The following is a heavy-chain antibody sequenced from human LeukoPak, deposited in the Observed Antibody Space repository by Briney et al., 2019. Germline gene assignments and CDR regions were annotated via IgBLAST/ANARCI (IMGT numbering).Heavy chain of an antibody. V-gene: IGHV3-7*01. CDR3: ARARRYLGYCSGGSCYGYFDY. CDR1: GFTFSSYW. CDR2: IKQDGSEK. J-gene: IGHJ4*02. Sequence: GGSLRLSCAASGFTFSSYWMSWVRQAPGKGLEWVANIKQDGSEKYYVDSVKGRFTISRDNAKNSLYLQMNSRRAEDTAVYYCARARRYLGYCSGGSCYGYFDYWGQGTLVTVSS. D-gene: IGHD2-15*01.